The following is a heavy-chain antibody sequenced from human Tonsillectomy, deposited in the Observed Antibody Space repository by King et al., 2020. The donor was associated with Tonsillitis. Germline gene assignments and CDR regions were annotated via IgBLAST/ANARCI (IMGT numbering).Heavy chain of an antibody. J-gene: IGHJ6*02. V-gene: IGHV3-23*04. CDR1: GFTFSSYA. D-gene: IGHD5-18*01. CDR3: AGLRVTKTSGRPLYYFYGLGV. CDR2: ISGSGGST. Sequence: VQLVESGGGLVQPGGSLRLSCAASGFTFSSYAMSWVRQAPGKGLEWVSGISGSGGSTYYADSVKGRFTISRDNSKNTLSLQMNSLRAEDTAVYYCAGLRVTKTSGRPLYYFYGLGVWGQGTTVTVSS.